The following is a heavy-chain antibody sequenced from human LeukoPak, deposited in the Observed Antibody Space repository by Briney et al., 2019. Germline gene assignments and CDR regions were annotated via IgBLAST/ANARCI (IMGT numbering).Heavy chain of an antibody. J-gene: IGHJ4*02. CDR2: IQRDGSER. Sequence: GVSLRLSCAASGFSFSGYCMNWVREAPGKGLEWVAIIQRDGSERYYADSLTGRFTISRDNAKNSLYLQVNSLRVEDTAVYFCAGGSGFLIGSWGQGTLVTVSS. CDR3: AGGSGFLIGS. D-gene: IGHD3-9*01. V-gene: IGHV3-7*04. CDR1: GFSFSGYC.